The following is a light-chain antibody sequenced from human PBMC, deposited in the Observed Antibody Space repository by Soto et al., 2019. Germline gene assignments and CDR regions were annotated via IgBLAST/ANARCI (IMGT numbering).Light chain of an antibody. CDR2: AAS. Sequence: DIQMTQSPSSLSASVGDRATITCRASQSISSYLNWYQQKPGKAPKLLIYAASTLQSGVPSRFSGSGSGTDFTLTISSLQSEDFAVYYCQQYNNWPPIIFGQGTRLEIK. CDR1: QSISSY. J-gene: IGKJ5*01. V-gene: IGKV1-39*01. CDR3: QQYNNWPPII.